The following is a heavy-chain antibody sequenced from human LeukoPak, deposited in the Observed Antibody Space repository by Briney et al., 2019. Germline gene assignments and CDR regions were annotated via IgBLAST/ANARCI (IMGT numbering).Heavy chain of an antibody. V-gene: IGHV4-59*01. CDR3: ARVLYDSSGYTYYFDY. J-gene: IGHJ4*02. Sequence: PSETLSLTCTVSGGSISSYYWSWIRQPPGKGLEWIGYIYFSGSTNYNPSLKSRVTISVDTSKNQFSLKLSSVTAADTAVYYCARVLYDSSGYTYYFDYWGQGTLVTVSS. CDR2: IYFSGST. D-gene: IGHD3-22*01. CDR1: GGSISSYY.